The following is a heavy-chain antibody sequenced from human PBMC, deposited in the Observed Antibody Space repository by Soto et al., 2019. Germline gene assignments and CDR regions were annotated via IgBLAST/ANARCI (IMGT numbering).Heavy chain of an antibody. CDR3: ARDMSGCSSSDCYLSGWFDP. J-gene: IGHJ5*02. CDR2: IYQSGST. CDR1: GAPITSGAYS. Sequence: ASETLSLTCTVSGAPITSGAYSWSWIRQPPGKGLEWIGFIYQSGSTHYNPSLKSRVTISVDRSKNHFSLQLTSLTAADTAVYYCARDMSGCSSSDCYLSGWFDPWGPGTLVTVSS. D-gene: IGHD2-21*02. V-gene: IGHV4-30-2*01.